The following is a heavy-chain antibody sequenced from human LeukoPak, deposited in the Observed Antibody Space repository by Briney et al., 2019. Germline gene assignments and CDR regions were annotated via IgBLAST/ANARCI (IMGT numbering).Heavy chain of an antibody. Sequence: GGSLRLSCAASGFTFSSYWKSWVRQAPGKGLEWLANIKQDGSEKYYVDSVKGRFTISRDNAKNSLYLQMNSLRAEDTAVYYCASSITIFGVVYSDAFDIWGQGTMVSVSS. CDR3: ASSITIFGVVYSDAFDI. J-gene: IGHJ3*02. CDR1: GFTFSSYW. V-gene: IGHV3-7*01. CDR2: IKQDGSEK. D-gene: IGHD3-3*01.